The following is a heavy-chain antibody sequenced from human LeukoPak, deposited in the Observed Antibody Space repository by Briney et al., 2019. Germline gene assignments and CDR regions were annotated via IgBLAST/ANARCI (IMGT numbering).Heavy chain of an antibody. V-gene: IGHV3-48*01. CDR1: EFTFSSYS. D-gene: IGHD1-26*01. CDR3: ARAAKWEFYHDYMDV. CDR2: ISIGSSNR. J-gene: IGHJ6*03. Sequence: PGGSLRLSCVASEFTFSSYSMIWVRQAPGKGLEWISYISIGSSNRYYADSVKGRFTISRDNAKNLLYLQMNNLRVDDTAVYYCARAAKWEFYHDYMDVWGEGTTVAVSS.